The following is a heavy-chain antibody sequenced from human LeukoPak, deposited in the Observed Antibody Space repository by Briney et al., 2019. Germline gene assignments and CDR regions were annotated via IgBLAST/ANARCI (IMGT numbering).Heavy chain of an antibody. CDR1: GGSISSHY. CDR2: INHSGST. J-gene: IGHJ6*03. Sequence: SETLSLTCTVSGGSISSHYWSWIRQPPGKGLEWIGEINHSGSTNYNPSLKSRVTISVDTSKNQFSLKLSSVTAADTAVYYCARVVRENIVVVPAAIVYYYYMDVWGKGTTVTVSS. CDR3: ARVVRENIVVVPAAIVYYYYMDV. V-gene: IGHV4-34*01. D-gene: IGHD2-2*01.